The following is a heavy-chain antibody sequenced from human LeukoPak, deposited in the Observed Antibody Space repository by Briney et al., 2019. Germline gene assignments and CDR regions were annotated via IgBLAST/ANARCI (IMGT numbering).Heavy chain of an antibody. Sequence: GRSLRLSCAASGFTFDDYAMHWVRQAPGKGLEWVSGISWNSGSIGYADSVKGRFTISRDNAKNSLYLQMNSLRAEDTALYYCAKGGDILTGYFDYWGQGTLVTVSS. D-gene: IGHD3-9*01. CDR1: GFTFDDYA. CDR2: ISWNSGSI. CDR3: AKGGDILTGYFDY. V-gene: IGHV3-9*01. J-gene: IGHJ4*02.